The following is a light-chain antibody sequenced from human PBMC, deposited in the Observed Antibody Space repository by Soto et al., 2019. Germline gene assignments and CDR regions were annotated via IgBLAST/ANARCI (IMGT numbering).Light chain of an antibody. CDR1: RSNIGAGYD. J-gene: IGLJ3*02. CDR3: QSYDSSLSGWV. CDR2: GNS. Sequence: QSVLTQPPSVSGAPGQRDTISCTGSRSNIGAGYDVHWYQQLPGTAPKLLIYGNSNRPSGVPDRFAGPKSGTSAALAITGLQAEDEADYHCQSYDSSLSGWVFGGGTKLTVL. V-gene: IGLV1-40*01.